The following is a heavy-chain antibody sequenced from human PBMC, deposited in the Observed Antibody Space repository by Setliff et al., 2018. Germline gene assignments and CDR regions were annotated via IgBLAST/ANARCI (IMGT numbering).Heavy chain of an antibody. D-gene: IGHD3-10*01. CDR2: FHQSSTN. CDR3: AREKGVYTYYFDY. J-gene: IGHJ4*02. Sequence: SETLSLTCTVSGYSISSGYYWGWIRQPPGKGLEWIASFHQSSTNYYNPSLKSRVTISVDTSKNQFSLKLSSVTAADTAVYYCAREKGVYTYYFDYWGQGTLVTVSS. CDR1: GYSISSGYY. V-gene: IGHV4-38-2*02.